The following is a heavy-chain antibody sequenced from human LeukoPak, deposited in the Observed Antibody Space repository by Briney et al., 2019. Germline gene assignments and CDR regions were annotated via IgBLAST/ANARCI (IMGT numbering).Heavy chain of an antibody. Sequence: GASVKVSCKASGGTFSSYAISWVRQAPGQGLEWMGGIIPIFGTANYAQKFQGRVTITSDKSTSTAYMELSSLRSEDTAGYYGARYLVVAATHNGFDPWSQGALVTVSS. CDR3: ARYLVVAATHNGFDP. D-gene: IGHD2-15*01. J-gene: IGHJ5*02. V-gene: IGHV1-69*06. CDR1: GGTFSSYA. CDR2: IIPIFGTA.